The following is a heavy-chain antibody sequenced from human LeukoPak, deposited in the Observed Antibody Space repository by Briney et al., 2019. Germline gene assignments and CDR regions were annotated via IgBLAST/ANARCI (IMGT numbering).Heavy chain of an antibody. J-gene: IGHJ4*02. D-gene: IGHD1-26*01. CDR1: GASLTSHI. Sequence: SVRLSCKVSGASLTSHIMDWLRQAPGQGLEWMGLINPALKTSNYAQKFQGRVTITAEESTNTAYMELTSLTSDDTAAYYCARVMRERHHFDSWGQGTLVIVSS. CDR2: INPALKTS. V-gene: IGHV1-69*08. CDR3: ARVMRERHHFDS.